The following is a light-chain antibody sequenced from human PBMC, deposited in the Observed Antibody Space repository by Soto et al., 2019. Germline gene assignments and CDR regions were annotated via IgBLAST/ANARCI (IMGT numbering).Light chain of an antibody. J-gene: IGKJ1*01. Sequence: DIQMTQSPSSLSASVGDRVTITCRASQNLNRWLAWYQQKPGKAPHLLIYEASNLESGVPSRFSGSGSGTEFTLTISSLQPDDFATYYCQQYRSYWTFGQGTKVHIK. CDR3: QQYRSYWT. CDR2: EAS. CDR1: QNLNRW. V-gene: IGKV1-5*03.